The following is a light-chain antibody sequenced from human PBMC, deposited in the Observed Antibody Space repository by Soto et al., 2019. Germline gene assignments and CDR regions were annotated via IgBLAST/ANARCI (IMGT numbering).Light chain of an antibody. J-gene: IGKJ4*02. CDR3: QHNKTSPLA. Sequence: EIVMTQSPATLSVSLGERVTLSCRASQGVGSTLAWYRQQPGQAPRLLIYDAYIRAAGVPARFSGSGSGTEFTLTISSLQSEDFAVYYCQHNKTSPLAFGGGTKVDI. CDR1: QGVGST. CDR2: DAY. V-gene: IGKV3-15*01.